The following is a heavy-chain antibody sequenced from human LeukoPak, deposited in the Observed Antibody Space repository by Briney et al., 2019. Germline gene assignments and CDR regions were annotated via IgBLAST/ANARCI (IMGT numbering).Heavy chain of an antibody. Sequence: SGPTLVNPTQTLTLTCTFSGFSLRTSGTGVGWVRQPPGEAPEWITLIYRNNDKRYKSSLRSRLTITEDTSKNQVVLTMTNVDSVDAGTYYCVHRTYGGYIDDWGQGSLVTV. D-gene: IGHD4-23*01. J-gene: IGHJ4*02. CDR1: GFSLRTSGTG. CDR3: VHRTYGGYIDD. CDR2: IYRNNDK. V-gene: IGHV2-5*01.